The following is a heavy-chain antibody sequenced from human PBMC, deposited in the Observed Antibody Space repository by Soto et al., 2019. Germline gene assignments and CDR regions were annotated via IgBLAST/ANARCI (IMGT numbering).Heavy chain of an antibody. J-gene: IGHJ4*02. Sequence: ESGGGLVQPGGSLRLSCAASGISFSDYHMNWVRQAPGKGLEWVASITPSGRFINYADSVEGRFFISRDNTKNSLFLQMNSLRGEDTAVYYCAGNYDPADYWGQGTLVVVSS. CDR3: AGNYDPADY. CDR2: ITPSGRFI. V-gene: IGHV3-21*01. CDR1: GISFSDYH. D-gene: IGHD1-7*01.